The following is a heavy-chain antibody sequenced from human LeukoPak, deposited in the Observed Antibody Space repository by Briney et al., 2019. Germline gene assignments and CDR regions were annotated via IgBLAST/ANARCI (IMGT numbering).Heavy chain of an antibody. J-gene: IGHJ4*02. CDR3: ARGAGTTPPQLYYFDY. Sequence: GESLKISCKGSGYSFTSYWIGWVRQMPGKGLEWMGIIYPGDSDTRYSPSFQGQVTISADKSISTAYLQWSSLKASDTAMYYCARGAGTTPPQLYYFDYWGQGTLVTVSS. CDR1: GYSFTSYW. CDR2: IYPGDSDT. V-gene: IGHV5-51*01. D-gene: IGHD6-19*01.